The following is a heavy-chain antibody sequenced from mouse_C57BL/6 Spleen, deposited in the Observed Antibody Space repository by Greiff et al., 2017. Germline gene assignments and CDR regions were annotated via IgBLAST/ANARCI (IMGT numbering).Heavy chain of an antibody. CDR3: TRARLGDYDWVFDY. V-gene: IGHV1-15*01. D-gene: IGHD2-4*01. J-gene: IGHJ2*01. Sequence: QVQLKESGAELVRPGASVTLSCKASGYTFTDYEMHWVKQTPVHGLEWIGAIDPETGGTAYNQKFKGKAILTADKSSSTAYMELRSLTSEDSAVYYCTRARLGDYDWVFDYWGQGTTLTVSS. CDR1: GYTFTDYE. CDR2: IDPETGGT.